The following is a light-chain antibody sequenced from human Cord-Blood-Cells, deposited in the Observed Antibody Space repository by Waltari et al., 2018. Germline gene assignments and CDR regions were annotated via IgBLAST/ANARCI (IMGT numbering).Light chain of an antibody. CDR3: QQANSFPIT. J-gene: IGKJ5*01. Sequence: DIQMTQPPSSVSASAGARVTITCRASQGISSWLAWYQHKPGKAPKLLIYAASSLQSGVPSRFSGSGSGTYFTLTSSSLQPEDFATYYCQQANSFPITFGQGTRLEIK. CDR2: AAS. CDR1: QGISSW. V-gene: IGKV1-12*01.